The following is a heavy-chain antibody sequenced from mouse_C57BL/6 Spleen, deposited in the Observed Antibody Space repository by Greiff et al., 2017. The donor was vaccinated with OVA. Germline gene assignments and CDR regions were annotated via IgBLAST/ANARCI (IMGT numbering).Heavy chain of an antibody. CDR3: ARSDRGYYFDY. CDR1: GYSFTGYY. J-gene: IGHJ2*01. Sequence: EVHVVESGPELVKPGASVKISCKASGYSFTGYYMNWVKQSPEKSLEWIGEINPSTGGTTYNQKFKAKATLTVDKSSSTAYMQLKSLTSEDSAVYYCARSDRGYYFDYWGQGTTLTVSS. CDR2: INPSTGGT. V-gene: IGHV1-42*01.